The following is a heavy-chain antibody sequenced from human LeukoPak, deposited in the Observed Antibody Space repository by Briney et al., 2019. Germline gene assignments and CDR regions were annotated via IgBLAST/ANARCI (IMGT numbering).Heavy chain of an antibody. CDR2: IRQDGSEK. CDR1: GFTFSSYW. J-gene: IGHJ4*02. D-gene: IGHD3-9*01. Sequence: GGSLRLSCAASGFTFSSYWMSWVRQAPGKGLEWVANIRQDGSEKYYVDSVKGRFTISRDNAKNSLYLQMSSLRAEDTAVYYCARDQSDYDILTGYYRYFDYWGQGTLVTVSS. V-gene: IGHV3-7*03. CDR3: ARDQSDYDILTGYYRYFDY.